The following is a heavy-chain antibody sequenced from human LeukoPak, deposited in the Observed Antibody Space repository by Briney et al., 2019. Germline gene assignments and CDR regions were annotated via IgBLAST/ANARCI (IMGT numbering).Heavy chain of an antibody. CDR1: GFTFSSYW. CDR2: INSDGSST. CDR3: ARDGWFGRHDAFDI. Sequence: GGSLRLSCAASGFTFSSYWMHWVRQAPGEGLVWVSRINSDGSSTSYADSVKGRFTISRDNAKNTLYLQMNSLRAEDTAVYYCARDGWFGRHDAFDIWGQGTMVTVSS. D-gene: IGHD3-10*01. J-gene: IGHJ3*02. V-gene: IGHV3-74*01.